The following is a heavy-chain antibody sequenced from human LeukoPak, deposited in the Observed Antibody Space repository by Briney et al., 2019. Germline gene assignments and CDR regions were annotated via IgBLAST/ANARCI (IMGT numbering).Heavy chain of an antibody. V-gene: IGHV1-8*01. CDR1: TYTFTNYD. Sequence: AASVKVSCKASTYTFTNYDINWLRQAPGQRLEWMGWMNPYNGNTVYAQKFQGRVTMTRNTSINTAYMELSSLRSEDTAVYFCARGGPKCGGDCFDYWGQGTLVTVSS. CDR2: MNPYNGNT. CDR3: ARGGPKCGGDCFDY. D-gene: IGHD2-21*01. J-gene: IGHJ4*02.